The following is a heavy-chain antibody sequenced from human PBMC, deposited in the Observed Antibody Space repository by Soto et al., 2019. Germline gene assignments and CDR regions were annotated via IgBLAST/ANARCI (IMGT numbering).Heavy chain of an antibody. CDR2: ISYDGSNK. J-gene: IGHJ3*02. D-gene: IGHD4-17*01. V-gene: IGHV3-30*18. CDR1: GFTFSSYG. Sequence: PGGSLRLSCAASGFTFSSYGMHWVRQAPGKGLEWVAVISYDGSNKYYADSVKGRFTISRDNSKNTLYLQMNSLRAEDTAVYYCAKDKRVYGALDAFDIWGQGTMVTVSS. CDR3: AKDKRVYGALDAFDI.